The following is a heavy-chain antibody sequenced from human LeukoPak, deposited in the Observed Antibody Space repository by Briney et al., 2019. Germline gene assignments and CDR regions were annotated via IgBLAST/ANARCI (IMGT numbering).Heavy chain of an antibody. Sequence: ASVKVSCKASGYTFTSYAMHWVRQAPGQRLEWMGRINAGNGNTKYSQKFQGRVTITRDTSASTAYMELSSLRSEDTAVYYCARRIAAAGDNWFDPWGQGTLVTVSS. CDR1: GYTFTSYA. V-gene: IGHV1-3*01. CDR3: ARRIAAAGDNWFDP. CDR2: INAGNGNT. J-gene: IGHJ5*02. D-gene: IGHD6-13*01.